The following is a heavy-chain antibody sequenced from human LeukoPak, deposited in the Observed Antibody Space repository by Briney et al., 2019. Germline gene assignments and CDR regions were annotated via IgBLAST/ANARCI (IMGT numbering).Heavy chain of an antibody. J-gene: IGHJ4*02. CDR2: ISAYNGNT. V-gene: IGHV1-18*01. CDR1: GYTFTYYY. D-gene: IGHD3-3*01. Sequence: ASVKISCKASGYTFTYYYMYWVRQAPGQGLEWMGWISAYNGNTNYAQKLQGRVTMTTDTSTSTAYMELRSLRSDDTAVYYCARDLPPPLYYDFWSGYYRFDYWGQGTLVTVSS. CDR3: ARDLPPPLYYDFWSGYYRFDY.